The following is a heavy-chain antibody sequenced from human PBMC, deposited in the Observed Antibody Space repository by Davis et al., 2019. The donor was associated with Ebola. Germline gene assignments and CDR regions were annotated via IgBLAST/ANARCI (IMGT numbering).Heavy chain of an antibody. V-gene: IGHV3-7*03. CDR3: VSGDGRGSSYDMDV. CDR1: GFTISTYW. Sequence: GGSLRLSCAASGFTISTYWMNWVRQVPGKGLEWVANIKQDGGEKYYVDSVKGRFTISRDNAQNSLYLQMNSLRAEETAVYYCVSGDGRGSSYDMDVWGQGTTVTVSS. J-gene: IGHJ6*02. D-gene: IGHD5-12*01. CDR2: IKQDGGEK.